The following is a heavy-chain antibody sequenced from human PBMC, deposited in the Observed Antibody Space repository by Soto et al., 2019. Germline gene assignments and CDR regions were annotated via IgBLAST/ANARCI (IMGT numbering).Heavy chain of an antibody. Sequence: SETLSLTCAVYGGSFSGYYWSWIRQPPGKGLEWIGEINHSGSTNYNPSLKSRVTISVDTSKNQFSLKLSSVTAADTAVYYCARGGNYDAFDIWGQGTMVTVS. CDR1: GGSFSGYY. CDR2: INHSGST. CDR3: ARGGNYDAFDI. V-gene: IGHV4-34*01. D-gene: IGHD4-4*01. J-gene: IGHJ3*02.